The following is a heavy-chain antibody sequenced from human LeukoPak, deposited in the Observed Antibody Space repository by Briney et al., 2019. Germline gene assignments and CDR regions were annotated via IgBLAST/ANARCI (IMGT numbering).Heavy chain of an antibody. D-gene: IGHD3-16*01. J-gene: IGHJ4*02. CDR3: ARDRELGYYDY. Sequence: GGSLRLSCAASGFTVSSNYMSWVRQPPGKGLEWVSVIYSDGSTYYADSVKGRFTISRDNSKNTLYLQMNSLRADDTAVYYCARDRELGYYDYWPQGTLVTVSS. CDR2: IYSDGST. CDR1: GFTVSSNY. V-gene: IGHV3-53*01.